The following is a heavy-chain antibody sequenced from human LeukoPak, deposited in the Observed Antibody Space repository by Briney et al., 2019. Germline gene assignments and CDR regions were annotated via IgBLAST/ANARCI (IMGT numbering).Heavy chain of an antibody. CDR3: ARTYYDILLLDY. D-gene: IGHD3-9*01. CDR2: ISSGSSYT. J-gene: IGHJ4*02. Sequence: GGSLRLSCAASGFTFSDYYMSWIRQAPGKGLEWVSYISSGSSYTNYADSVKGRFTISRDNAKNSLYLQMNSLRAEDTAVYYCARTYYDILLLDYWGQGTLVTVSS. CDR1: GFTFSDYY. V-gene: IGHV3-11*06.